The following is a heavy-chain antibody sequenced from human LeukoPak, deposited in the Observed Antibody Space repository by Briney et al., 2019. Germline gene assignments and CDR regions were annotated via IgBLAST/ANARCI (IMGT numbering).Heavy chain of an antibody. CDR3: AKVHSSSWYLFLGY. CDR1: GFTFSSYA. Sequence: GGSLRLSCAASGFTFSSYAMSRVRQAPGKGLEWVSAISGSGGSTYCADSVKGRFTISRDNSKNTLYLQMNSLRAEDTAVYYCAKVHSSSWYLFLGYWGQGTLVTASS. CDR2: ISGSGGST. V-gene: IGHV3-23*01. D-gene: IGHD6-13*01. J-gene: IGHJ4*02.